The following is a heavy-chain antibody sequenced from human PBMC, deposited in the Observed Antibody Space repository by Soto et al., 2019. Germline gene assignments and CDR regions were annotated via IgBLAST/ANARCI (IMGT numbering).Heavy chain of an antibody. V-gene: IGHV3-33*01. Sequence: HPGVSLRLSCAASGFTFSSYGMHWVRQAPGKGLEWVAVIWYDGSNKYYADSVKGRFTISRDNAKNSLYLQMNSLRAEDTAVYYCAREGGEEGPNPTVVTGYYGMDVWGQGTTVTVSS. D-gene: IGHD4-17*01. CDR2: IWYDGSNK. CDR1: GFTFSSYG. J-gene: IGHJ6*02. CDR3: AREGGEEGPNPTVVTGYYGMDV.